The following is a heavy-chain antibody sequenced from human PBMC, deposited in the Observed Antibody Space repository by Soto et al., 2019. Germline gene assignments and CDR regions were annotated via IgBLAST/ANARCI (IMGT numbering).Heavy chain of an antibody. V-gene: IGHV4-59*08. CDR1: GGSISSYY. D-gene: IGHD3-10*01. CDR3: ARLWGWFGAY. CDR2: IYYSGST. J-gene: IGHJ4*02. Sequence: SETLSLTCTVSGGSISSYYWSWIRQPPGKGLEWIGYIYYSGSTNYNPSLKSRVTISVDTSKNQFSLKLSSVTAADTAVYYCARLWGWFGAYWGQGTLVTVSS.